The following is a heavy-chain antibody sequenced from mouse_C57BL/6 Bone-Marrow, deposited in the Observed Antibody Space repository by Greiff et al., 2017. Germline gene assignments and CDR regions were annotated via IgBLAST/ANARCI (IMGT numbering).Heavy chain of an antibody. D-gene: IGHD2-4*01. Sequence: QVQLQQPGAELVRPGSSVKLSCKASGYTFTSYWMHWVKQRPIQGLEWIGNIDTSDSAHHSNQKSKDKAQLTVDKLYSTAYLQHSSLTTEGSAFYYCASRNYATDYFDYWGQGTTRTVSS. CDR2: IDTSDSAH. V-gene: IGHV1-52*01. J-gene: IGHJ2*01. CDR1: GYTFTSYW. CDR3: ASRNYATDYFDY.